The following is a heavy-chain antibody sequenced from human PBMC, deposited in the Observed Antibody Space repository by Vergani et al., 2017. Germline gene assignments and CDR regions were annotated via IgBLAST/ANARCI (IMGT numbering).Heavy chain of an antibody. CDR1: GFTFSSYS. CDR3: ARSWTYCGGDCYSPTDAFDI. CDR2: ISSSSSYI. V-gene: IGHV3-21*01. D-gene: IGHD2-21*01. Sequence: EVQLVESGGGLVKPGGSLRLSCAASGFTFSSYSMNWVRQAPGKGLEWVSSISSSSSYIYYADSVKGRFTISRDNAKNSLYLQMNSLRAEDTAVYYCARSWTYCGGDCYSPTDAFDIWGQGTMVTVSS. J-gene: IGHJ3*02.